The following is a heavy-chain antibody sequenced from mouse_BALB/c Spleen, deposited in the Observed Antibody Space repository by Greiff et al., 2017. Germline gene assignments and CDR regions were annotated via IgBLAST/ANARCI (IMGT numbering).Heavy chain of an antibody. V-gene: IGHV1-69*02. Sequence: QVQLQQPGAELVKPGASVKLSCKASGYTFTSYWMHWVKQRPGQGLEWIGEIDPSDSYTNYNQKFKGKATLTVDKSSSTAYMQLSSLTSEDSAVYYCARNYYVDYAMDYWGQGTSVTVSS. J-gene: IGHJ4*01. CDR2: IDPSDSYT. CDR1: GYTFTSYW. D-gene: IGHD1-1*01. CDR3: ARNYYVDYAMDY.